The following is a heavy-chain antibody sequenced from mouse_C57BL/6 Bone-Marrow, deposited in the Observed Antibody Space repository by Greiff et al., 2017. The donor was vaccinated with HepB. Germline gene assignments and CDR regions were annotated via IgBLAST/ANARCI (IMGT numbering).Heavy chain of an antibody. CDR3: SSFDGNYFDF. J-gene: IGHJ2*01. CDR2: IDPEIGDT. V-gene: IGHV14-4*01. CDR1: GFNIKDDY. Sequence: EVQRVESGAELVRPGASVKLSCTASGFNIKDDYIHWVKQRPEQGLEWIGWIDPEIGDTEYASKFQGKATITSDPSSNTAYLQLSSLTSEDTAVYYCSSFDGNYFDFWGQGTPLTVAS. D-gene: IGHD2-3*01.